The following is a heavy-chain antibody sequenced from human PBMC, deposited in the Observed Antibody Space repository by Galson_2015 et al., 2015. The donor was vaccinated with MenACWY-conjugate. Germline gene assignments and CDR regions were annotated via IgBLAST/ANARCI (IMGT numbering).Heavy chain of an antibody. CDR3: ARDNNWSFDS. CDR1: GFTFNNYW. D-gene: IGHD1-1*01. CDR2: IKADGSFS. Sequence: SLRLSCAASGFTFNNYWMHWVRQPPGKGLEWISYIKADGSFSNYADSVKGRFTISTDNAKNMVYLQMDDLGDEDTAVYLCARDNNWSFDSWGQGTLVTVSS. J-gene: IGHJ5*01. V-gene: IGHV3-74*01.